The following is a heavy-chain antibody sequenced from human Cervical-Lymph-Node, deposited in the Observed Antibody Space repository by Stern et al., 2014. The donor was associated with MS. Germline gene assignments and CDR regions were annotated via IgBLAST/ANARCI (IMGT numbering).Heavy chain of an antibody. CDR2: ITNVGST. CDR1: GFTVSRDY. CDR3: ARDTSSPERSDW. D-gene: IGHD1-1*01. J-gene: IGHJ4*02. V-gene: IGHV3-53*01. Sequence: LQESGGGVIQPGGSLRLSCTASGFTVSRDYMTWVRQAPGKGLEWVSLITNVGSTFYTDSVKGRFTISRDDSKNTVYLHMTSLRAEDTAMYYCARDTSSPERSDWWGQGTLVTVSS.